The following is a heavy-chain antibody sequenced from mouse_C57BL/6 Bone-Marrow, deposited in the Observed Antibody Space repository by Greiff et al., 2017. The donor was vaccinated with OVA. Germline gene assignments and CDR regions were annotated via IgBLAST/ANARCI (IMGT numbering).Heavy chain of an antibody. CDR1: GFTFTDYY. Sequence: EVKLLESGGGLVQPGGSLSLSCAASGFTFTDYYVSWVRQPPGKALEWLGFIRNKANGYTTEYSASVKGRFTISRDNSQSILYLQMNALKAEDSATYYCARGENYYGSSYGYFDYWGQGTTLTVSS. CDR3: ARGENYYGSSYGYFDY. CDR2: IRNKANGYTT. J-gene: IGHJ2*01. V-gene: IGHV7-3*01. D-gene: IGHD1-1*01.